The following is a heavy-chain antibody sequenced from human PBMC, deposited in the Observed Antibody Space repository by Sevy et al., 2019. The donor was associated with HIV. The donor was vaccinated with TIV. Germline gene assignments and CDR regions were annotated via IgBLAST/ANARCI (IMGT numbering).Heavy chain of an antibody. V-gene: IGHV3-48*01. J-gene: IGHJ4*02. Sequence: GGSLRLSCAASEFSFSSYSMNWVRQAPGQGLEWVSYISSSSSTMYYADSVKGRFTISRDNSKNTLSLQMNSLRVEDTAVYYCAREGGYTSAWSPGNHWGQGTLVTVSS. CDR3: AREGGYTSAWSPGNH. D-gene: IGHD6-19*01. CDR1: EFSFSSYS. CDR2: ISSSSSTM.